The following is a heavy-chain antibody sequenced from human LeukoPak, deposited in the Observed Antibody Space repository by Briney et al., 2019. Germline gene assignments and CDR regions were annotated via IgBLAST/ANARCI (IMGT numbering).Heavy chain of an antibody. D-gene: IGHD3-10*01. CDR2: MSYSGSS. V-gene: IGHV4-59*11. J-gene: IGHJ6*02. CDR1: GGSISNQY. CDR3: ARERVEGTGAGSYYHFGMDV. Sequence: KASETLSLTCTVSGGSISNQYWSWIRQPPGKGLEWMGYMSYSGSSDFNPSLNGRSTISVDMSKNQFSLKLTSVTAADTAVYYCARERVEGTGAGSYYHFGMDVWGQGTTVTVSS.